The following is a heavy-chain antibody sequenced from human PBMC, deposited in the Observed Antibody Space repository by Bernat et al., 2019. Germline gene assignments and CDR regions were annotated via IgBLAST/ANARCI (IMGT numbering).Heavy chain of an antibody. CDR3: ARNLPTIVVVVAATSDDAFDI. Sequence: VQLVESGGGVVRPGGSLRLSCAASGFTFSSYAMHWVRQAPGKGLEWVAVISYDGSNKYYADSVKGRFTISRDNSKNTLYLQMNSLRAEDTAVYYCARNLPTIVVVVAATSDDAFDIWGQGTMVTVSS. CDR1: GFTFSSYA. J-gene: IGHJ3*02. D-gene: IGHD2-15*01. CDR2: ISYDGSNK. V-gene: IGHV3-30*01.